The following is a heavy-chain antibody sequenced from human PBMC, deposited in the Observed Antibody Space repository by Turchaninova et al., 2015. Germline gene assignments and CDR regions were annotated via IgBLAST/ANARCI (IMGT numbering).Heavy chain of an antibody. V-gene: IGHV4-38-2*01. CDR1: DYSCISGYS. D-gene: IGHD6-25*01. J-gene: IGHJ4*02. CDR2: VYHSGST. CDR3: ARSGGSGAPFDS. Sequence: QVQLQESGPGLVKPSETLSLICPVSDYSCISGYSWGWIRQAPGKGLEWIGSVYHSGSTYYNPSVKSQVTISVDTSKNQFSLKVSSVTAADAAVYFCARSGGSGAPFDSWGQGTLVTVSS.